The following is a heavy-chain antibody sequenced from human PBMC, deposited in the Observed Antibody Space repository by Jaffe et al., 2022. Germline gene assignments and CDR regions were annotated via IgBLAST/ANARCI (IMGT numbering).Heavy chain of an antibody. CDR1: GYSFTSYW. D-gene: IGHD3-10*01. J-gene: IGHJ6*03. V-gene: IGHV5-51*01. Sequence: EVQLVQSGAEVKKPGESLKISCKGSGYSFTSYWIGWVRQMPGKGLEWMGIIYPGDSDTRYSPSFQGQVTISADKSISTAYLQWSSLKASDTAMYYCARHRTGYYGSGSYYTNYYYYYMDVWGKGTTVTVSS. CDR3: ARHRTGYYGSGSYYTNYYYYYMDV. CDR2: IYPGDSDT.